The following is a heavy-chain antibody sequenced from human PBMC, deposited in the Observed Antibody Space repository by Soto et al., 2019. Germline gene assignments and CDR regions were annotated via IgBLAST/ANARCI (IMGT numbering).Heavy chain of an antibody. CDR2: VYYTGDT. CDR1: SGPDRSHN. D-gene: IGHD4-17*01. CDR3: VRQGIDYLHGLVDV. J-gene: IGHJ6*02. V-gene: IGHV4-59*08. Sequence: QVQLQQSGPRLVKPSETLSLTCTVSSGPDRSHNWGWIRQPPGRGLEWLGYVYYTGDTAYNPSLSGRVTISADTSTNDISLTLNSVTAADTAVYYCVRQGIDYLHGLVDVWGQGTTVSVSS.